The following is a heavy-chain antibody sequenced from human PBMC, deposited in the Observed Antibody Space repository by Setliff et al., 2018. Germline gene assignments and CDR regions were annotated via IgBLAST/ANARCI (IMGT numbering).Heavy chain of an antibody. CDR2: INHSGSS. CDR3: ASRNSDGGPEYFQH. CDR1: GGTFSDYY. Sequence: LSLTCAASGGTFSDYYWTWIRQPAGKGLEWIGEINHSGSSNYNPSLKSRLTISVDTSKNQFSLKLMSVTAADTAVYYCASRNSDGGPEYFQHWGQGALVTVSS. D-gene: IGHD1-26*01. V-gene: IGHV4-34*01. J-gene: IGHJ1*01.